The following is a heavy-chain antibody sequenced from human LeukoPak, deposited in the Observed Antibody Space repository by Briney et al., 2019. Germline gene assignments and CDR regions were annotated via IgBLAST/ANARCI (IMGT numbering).Heavy chain of an antibody. Sequence: GESLKISCKGSGYSFTSYWIGWVRRMPGKGLEWMGIIYPGDSDTRYSPSFQGQVTISADKSISTAYLQWSSLKASDTAMYYCARAGEGDSSGYYYVPPFDIWGQGTMVTVSS. V-gene: IGHV5-51*01. CDR1: GYSFTSYW. CDR2: IYPGDSDT. CDR3: ARAGEGDSSGYYYVPPFDI. J-gene: IGHJ3*02. D-gene: IGHD3-22*01.